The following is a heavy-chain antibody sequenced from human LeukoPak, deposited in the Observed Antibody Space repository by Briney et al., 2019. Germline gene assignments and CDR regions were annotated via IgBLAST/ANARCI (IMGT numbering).Heavy chain of an antibody. J-gene: IGHJ4*02. V-gene: IGHV1-18*01. CDR3: ARLSGYHWESFYDY. D-gene: IGHD5-12*01. Sequence: ASVKVSCKASGYTFPSYGISWVRQAPGQGLEWMGWISAYNGNTNYAQKLQGRVTMTTDTSTSTAYMELRSLRSEDTAVYYCARLSGYHWESFYDYWGQGTLVTVSS. CDR1: GYTFPSYG. CDR2: ISAYNGNT.